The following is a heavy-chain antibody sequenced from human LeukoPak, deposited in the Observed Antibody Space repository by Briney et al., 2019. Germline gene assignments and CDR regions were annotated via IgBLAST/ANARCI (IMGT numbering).Heavy chain of an antibody. CDR1: GYTFTGYY. V-gene: IGHV1-2*04. J-gene: IGHJ4*02. CDR2: INPNSGGT. D-gene: IGHD2-15*01. CDR3: AEQPGGYCSGGSCLPFDY. Sequence: ASVKVSCKASGYTFTGYYMHWVRQAPGQGLEWMGWINPNSGGTNYAQKFQGWVTMTRDTSISTAYMELSRLRSEDTAVYYCAEQPGGYCSGGSCLPFDYWGQGTLVTVSS.